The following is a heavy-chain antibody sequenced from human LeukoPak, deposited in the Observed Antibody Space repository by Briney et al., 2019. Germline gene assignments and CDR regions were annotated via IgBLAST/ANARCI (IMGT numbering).Heavy chain of an antibody. J-gene: IGHJ4*02. CDR2: ISAYNGNT. D-gene: IGHD3-3*01. CDR3: ARQYYDFWSGYYTFDY. V-gene: IGHV1-18*01. Sequence: ASVKVSCKASGGTFSSYAISWVRQAPGQGLEWMGWISAYNGNTNYAQKLQGRVTMTTDTSTSTAYMELRSLRSDDTAVYYCARQYYDFWSGYYTFDYWGQGTLVTVSS. CDR1: GGTFSSYA.